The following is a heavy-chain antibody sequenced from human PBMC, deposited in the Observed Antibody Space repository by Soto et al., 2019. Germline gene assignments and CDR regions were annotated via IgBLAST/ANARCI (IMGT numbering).Heavy chain of an antibody. CDR2: INPSGGST. Sequence: GASVKVSCKASGYTFTSYYMHWVRQAPGQGLEWMGIINPSGGSTSYAQKFQGRVTMTRDTSTSTVYMELSSLRSEDTAVYYCARDRGSSGWYGYYYYYGMDVWGQGTTVTVSS. V-gene: IGHV1-46*01. J-gene: IGHJ6*02. CDR1: GYTFTSYY. D-gene: IGHD6-19*01. CDR3: ARDRGSSGWYGYYYYYGMDV.